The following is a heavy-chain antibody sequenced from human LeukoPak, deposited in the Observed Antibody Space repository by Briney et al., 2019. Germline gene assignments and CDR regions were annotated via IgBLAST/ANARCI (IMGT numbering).Heavy chain of an antibody. CDR3: ARRTSSSWYVKGRFDP. V-gene: IGHV5-51*01. D-gene: IGHD6-13*01. CDR1: GYSFTSYW. Sequence: GASLKISCKGSGYSFTSYWIGWVRQMPGKGLEWMGIIYPGDSDTRYSPSFQGQVTISADKSISTAYLQWSSLKASDTAMYYCARRTSSSWYVKGRFDPRGQGTLVTVSS. J-gene: IGHJ5*02. CDR2: IYPGDSDT.